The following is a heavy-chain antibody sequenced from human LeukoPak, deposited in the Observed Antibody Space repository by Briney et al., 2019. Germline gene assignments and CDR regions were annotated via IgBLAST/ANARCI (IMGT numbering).Heavy chain of an antibody. CDR1: GGSISSGIYY. CDR3: ARGRIGGSSDYYYYYMDV. Sequence: SQTLSLTCTVSGGSISSGIYYWSWIRQPAGKGLEWIGRIYTSGSTNYNPSLKSRVTISVDTSKNQFSLKLSSVTAADTAVYYCARGRIGGSSDYYYYYMDVGGKGTTVTVSS. J-gene: IGHJ6*03. D-gene: IGHD1-26*01. V-gene: IGHV4-61*02. CDR2: IYTSGST.